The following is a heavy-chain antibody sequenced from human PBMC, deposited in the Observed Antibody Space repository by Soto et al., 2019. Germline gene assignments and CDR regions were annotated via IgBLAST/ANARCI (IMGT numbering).Heavy chain of an antibody. J-gene: IGHJ4*02. Sequence: SLRLSCSASVFTFSDYYMSWIRQAPGKGLEWVSYISSSGSTIYYADSVKGRFTISRDNAKNSLYLQMNSLRAEDTAVYYCARVPSSGGFDYWGQGTLVTSPQ. D-gene: IGHD2-15*01. CDR2: ISSSGSTI. V-gene: IGHV3-11*01. CDR1: VFTFSDYY. CDR3: ARVPSSGGFDY.